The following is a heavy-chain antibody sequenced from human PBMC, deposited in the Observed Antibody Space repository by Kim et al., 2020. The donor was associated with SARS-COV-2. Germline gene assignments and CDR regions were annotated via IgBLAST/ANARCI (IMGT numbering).Heavy chain of an antibody. CDR2: INHSGST. CDR1: GGSFSGYY. V-gene: IGHV4-34*01. D-gene: IGHD3-3*01. CDR3: GRGQTIFGANNDRYFGY. Sequence: SETLSLTCAVYGGSFSGYYWSWIRQPPGKGMEWIGEINHSGSTNYNRTLKSRVTISVDTSKNQVSLKLGSGTAAERAVFYWGRGQTIFGANNDRYFGYRG. J-gene: IGHJ4*01.